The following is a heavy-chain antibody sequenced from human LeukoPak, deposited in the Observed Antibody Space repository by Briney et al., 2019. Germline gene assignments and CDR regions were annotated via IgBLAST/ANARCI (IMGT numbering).Heavy chain of an antibody. CDR1: GGSISSGGYY. CDR2: IYYSGST. Sequence: PSETLSLTCTVSGGSISSGGYYWSWIRQHPGKGLEWIGYIYYSGSTYYNPSLKSRVTISVDTSKNQFSLKLSSVTAADTAVYYCARHRGYSYGSFDPWGQGTLVTVSS. D-gene: IGHD5-18*01. CDR3: ARHRGYSYGSFDP. V-gene: IGHV4-31*03. J-gene: IGHJ5*02.